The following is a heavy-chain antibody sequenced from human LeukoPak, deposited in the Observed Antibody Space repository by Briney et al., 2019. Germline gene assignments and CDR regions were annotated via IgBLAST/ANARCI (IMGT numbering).Heavy chain of an antibody. CDR1: GGSISGYF. J-gene: IGHJ4*02. CDR3: ARLRGNYFPDY. V-gene: IGHV4-59*01. CDR2: IYYSGST. Sequence: PSETLSLTCAVSGGSISGYFWSWIRQPPGKGLEWIGYIYYSGSTNYNPSLKSRLAISVDTSKNQFSLNLNSVTAADTAVYYCARLRGNYFPDYWGQGTLVTVCS. D-gene: IGHD4-11*01.